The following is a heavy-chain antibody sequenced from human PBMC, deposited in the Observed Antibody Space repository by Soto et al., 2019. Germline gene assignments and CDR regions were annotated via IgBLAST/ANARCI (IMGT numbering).Heavy chain of an antibody. J-gene: IGHJ2*01. CDR3: AKEHCVNGVCSPWYFDL. CDR1: GFTFSSYA. D-gene: IGHD2-8*01. CDR2: ISGSGGST. V-gene: IGHV3-23*01. Sequence: EVQLLESGGGLVQPGGSLRLSCAASGFTFSSYAMSWVRQAPGKGLEWVSGISGSGGSTYYADSVKGRFTISRDNSKNTLYLQMNSLRAEDTAVYHCAKEHCVNGVCSPWYFDLWGRGTLVTVSS.